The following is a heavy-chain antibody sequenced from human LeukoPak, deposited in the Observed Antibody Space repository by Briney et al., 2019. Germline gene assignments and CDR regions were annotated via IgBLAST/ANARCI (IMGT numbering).Heavy chain of an antibody. D-gene: IGHD2-21*01. J-gene: IGHJ4*02. CDR2: INTDGSST. Sequence: GGSLRLSCAASGFTFSSYWMHWVRQAPGKGLVWVSRINTDGSSTGYADSVKGRFTISRDNAKNTLYLQMNSLRAEDTAVYYCARDPPAYCGGDCYRVWGQGTLVTVSS. CDR3: ARDPPAYCGGDCYRV. V-gene: IGHV3-74*01. CDR1: GFTFSSYW.